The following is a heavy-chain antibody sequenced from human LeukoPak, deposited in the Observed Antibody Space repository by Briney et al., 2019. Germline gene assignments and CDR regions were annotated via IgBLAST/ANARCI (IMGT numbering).Heavy chain of an antibody. CDR1: GFTVSLNY. CDR2: IFGGGST. J-gene: IGHJ3*01. CDR3: ARPHSGSYQYAFDA. Sequence: GGSLRLSCAVSGFTVSLNYMSWVRQAPGKGLEWVSVIFGGGSTYYADSVKGRFTFSRDNSENTVYLQMNGLRADDTAVYYCARPHSGSYQYAFDAWGQGTMVTVSS. V-gene: IGHV3-53*01. D-gene: IGHD1-26*01.